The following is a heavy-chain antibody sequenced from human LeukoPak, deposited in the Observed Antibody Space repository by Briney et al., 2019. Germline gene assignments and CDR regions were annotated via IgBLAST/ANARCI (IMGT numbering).Heavy chain of an antibody. D-gene: IGHD5-24*01. Sequence: GGSLRLSCAASGFTFSSYSMNWVRQAPGKGLEWVSGVSGSGGSTYYADSVKGRFTISRDNSKNTLYLQMNSLRAEDTAVYYCAKSDGYNPADYFDYWGQGTLVTVSS. CDR3: AKSDGYNPADYFDY. J-gene: IGHJ4*02. V-gene: IGHV3-23*01. CDR2: VSGSGGST. CDR1: GFTFSSYS.